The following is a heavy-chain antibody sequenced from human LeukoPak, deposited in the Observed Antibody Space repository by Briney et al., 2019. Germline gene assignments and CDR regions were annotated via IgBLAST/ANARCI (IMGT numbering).Heavy chain of an antibody. CDR1: GYSFTNYW. V-gene: IGHV5-51*01. D-gene: IGHD3-9*01. CDR3: ARLDATDYDILTGSYYFDY. J-gene: IGHJ4*02. Sequence: GESLKISCKGSGYSFTNYWIGWVRQMPGKGLECMGIIYPGDSDTRYSPSFQGQVTISADKSISTAYLQWSSLKASDTAMYYCARLDATDYDILTGSYYFDYWGQGTLVTVSS. CDR2: IYPGDSDT.